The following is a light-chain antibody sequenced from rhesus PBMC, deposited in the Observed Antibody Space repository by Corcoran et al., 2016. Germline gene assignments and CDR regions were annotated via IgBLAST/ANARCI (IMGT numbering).Light chain of an antibody. J-gene: IGKJ1*01. CDR2: YAN. CDR3: QQGNSNPWT. CDR1: QGISSY. Sequence: DIQMSQSPSSLSASVGDRVTITCRASQGISSYLNWYQQKPGKAPKLLIYYANSLTSGVPSRFSGSGSGTEFTLTISSLQPEDFATYYCQQGNSNPWTFGQGTKVEV. V-gene: IGKV1-32*02.